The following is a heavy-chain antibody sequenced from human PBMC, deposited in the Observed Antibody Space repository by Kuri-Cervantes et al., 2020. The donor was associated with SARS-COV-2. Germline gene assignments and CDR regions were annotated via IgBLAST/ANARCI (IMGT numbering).Heavy chain of an antibody. J-gene: IGHJ3*02. Sequence: SETLSLTCTVSGGSISSYYWSWIRQPPGKGLEWIGYIYYSGSTNYNPSLKSRVTISVDTSKNQFSLKLSSVTAADTAVYYCARGGYCSGGSCPGLIAFDIWGQGTMVTVSS. CDR1: GGSISSYY. CDR2: IYYSGST. D-gene: IGHD2-15*01. V-gene: IGHV4-59*12. CDR3: ARGGYCSGGSCPGLIAFDI.